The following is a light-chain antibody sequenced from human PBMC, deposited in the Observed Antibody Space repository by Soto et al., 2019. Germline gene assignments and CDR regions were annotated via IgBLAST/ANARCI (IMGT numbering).Light chain of an antibody. CDR3: QQYYTPPWT. CDR1: QSVLYSSNNKNY. CDR2: WAS. Sequence: DIVMTQSPDSLAVSLGERATINCKSSQSVLYSSNNKNYLAWYQQEPGQPPNLLIYWASTRESGVPDRFSGSGSGTDFTLTISSLQAEDVAVYYCQQYYTPPWTFGQGTKVEIK. J-gene: IGKJ1*01. V-gene: IGKV4-1*01.